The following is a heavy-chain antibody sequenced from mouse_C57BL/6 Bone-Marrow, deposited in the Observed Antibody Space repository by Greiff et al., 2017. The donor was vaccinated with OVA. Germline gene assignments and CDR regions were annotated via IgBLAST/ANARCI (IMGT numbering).Heavy chain of an antibody. CDR3: TPTVVATRYFDV. V-gene: IGHV14-4*01. CDR2: IDPENGDT. D-gene: IGHD1-1*01. J-gene: IGHJ1*03. Sequence: EVKLQESGAELVRPGASVKLSCTASGFNIKDDYMHWVKQRPEQGLEWIGWIDPENGDTEYASKFQGKATITADTSSNTAYLQLSSLTSEDTAVYYCTPTVVATRYFDVWGTGTTVTVSS. CDR1: GFNIKDDY.